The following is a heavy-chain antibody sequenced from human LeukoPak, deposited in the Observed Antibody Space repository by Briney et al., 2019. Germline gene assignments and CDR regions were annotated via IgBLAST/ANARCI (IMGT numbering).Heavy chain of an antibody. CDR3: ANADSLRGMDV. Sequence: GGSLRLSCAASGFTFSSYSMNWVRQAPGKGLEWVSAISGSGGSTYYADSVKGRFTISRDNSKNTLYLQMNSLRAEDTAVYYCANADSLRGMDVWGQGTTVTVSS. V-gene: IGHV3-23*01. D-gene: IGHD3-22*01. CDR1: GFTFSSYS. J-gene: IGHJ6*02. CDR2: ISGSGGST.